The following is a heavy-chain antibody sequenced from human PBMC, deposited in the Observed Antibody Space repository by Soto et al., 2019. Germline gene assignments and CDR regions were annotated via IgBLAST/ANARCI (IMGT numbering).Heavy chain of an antibody. Sequence: QITLKESGPTLVKPTQTLTLTCTFSGFSLSTSGVGVAWIRQPPGKALEWLALIYWDDDKRYRPSLESRFTITKDTSKNQVVLTMTSMDSVDTATYYCAYLPCSGGSCYWFSFSGMDVWGQGTTVTVSS. J-gene: IGHJ6*02. CDR3: AYLPCSGGSCYWFSFSGMDV. CDR1: GFSLSTSGVG. D-gene: IGHD2-15*01. V-gene: IGHV2-5*02. CDR2: IYWDDDK.